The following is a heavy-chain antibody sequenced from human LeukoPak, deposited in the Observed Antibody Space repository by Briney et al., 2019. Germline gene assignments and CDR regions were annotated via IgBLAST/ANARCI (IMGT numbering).Heavy chain of an antibody. CDR1: GHSFTSYW. J-gene: IGHJ4*02. CDR2: IYPGDSDI. Sequence: KRGESLKISCKGSGHSFTSYWIGWVRQMPGKGLELMGIIYPGDSDIKYSPSFQGQVPISPHRSISNAYLQWSSLKASDTAVYYCTYYYYDSSGYILFDYWGQGTLVTVSS. CDR3: TYYYYDSSGYILFDY. D-gene: IGHD3-22*01. V-gene: IGHV5-51*01.